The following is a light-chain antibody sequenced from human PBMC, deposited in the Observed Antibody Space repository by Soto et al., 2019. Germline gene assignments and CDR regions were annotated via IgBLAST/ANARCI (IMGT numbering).Light chain of an antibody. CDR3: QQYNNWIALT. Sequence: EIVMTQSPATLSVSPGERATLSCRASQSVSSNLAWYQQKPGQAPRLLIYGASTRATGIPARFSGSGSGTDFTLTISSLQSEDFAVYYCQQYNNWIALTFGGGTKVEIK. J-gene: IGKJ4*01. V-gene: IGKV3-15*01. CDR1: QSVSSN. CDR2: GAS.